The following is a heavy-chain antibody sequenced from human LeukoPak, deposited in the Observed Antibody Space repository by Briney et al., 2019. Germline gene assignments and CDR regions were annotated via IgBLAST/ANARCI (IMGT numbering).Heavy chain of an antibody. CDR1: DGSISSCSYY. Sequence: SEILTLTCAVADGSISSCSYYWSWMPRHAGKGLEWIGRIYTSGSTNYNPSLNKRATMSVDTTKDQFSVKLSSVIAADTAVYYCARDYAFDIWGQGTMVTVSS. CDR3: ARDYAFDI. CDR2: IYTSGST. V-gene: IGHV4-61*02. J-gene: IGHJ3*02.